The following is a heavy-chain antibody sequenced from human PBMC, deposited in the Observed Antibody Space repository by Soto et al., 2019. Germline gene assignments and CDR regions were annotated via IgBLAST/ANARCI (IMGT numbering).Heavy chain of an antibody. J-gene: IGHJ6*03. D-gene: IGHD2-8*02. CDR3: ATVYSWAPTPPYSFDYMDV. Sequence: ASVKVSCKASGYTFTRHAIHWVRQAPGQSLEWMGRINAGNGNTKHAQKFQGRVIISRDTSVNTAYMELSSLRSEDTAVYYCATVYSWAPTPPYSFDYMDVWGKGTTVTVSS. V-gene: IGHV1-3*01. CDR1: GYTFTRHA. CDR2: INAGNGNT.